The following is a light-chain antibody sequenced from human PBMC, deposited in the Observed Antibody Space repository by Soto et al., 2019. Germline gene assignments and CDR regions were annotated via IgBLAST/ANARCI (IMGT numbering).Light chain of an antibody. Sequence: DIQLTQSPSFLSAPVGDRVTITCRASQGISNYLVWYQQKPGKAPNLLMYDASTLQSGVPSRFSGSGFGTEFTLTISSLQPEDFATYYCQQVDSYPDTFGQGTRLEI. J-gene: IGKJ5*01. CDR1: QGISNY. V-gene: IGKV1-9*01. CDR2: DAS. CDR3: QQVDSYPDT.